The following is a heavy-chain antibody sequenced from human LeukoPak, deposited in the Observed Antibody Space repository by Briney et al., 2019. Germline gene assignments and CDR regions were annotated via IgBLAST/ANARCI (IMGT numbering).Heavy chain of an antibody. CDR3: ARDLAAAGSDYFDY. CDR1: GGSISSGDYY. Sequence: SETLSLTCTVSGGSISSGDYYWSWIRQHPGKGLEWIGYIYYSGSTYYNPSLKSRVTISVDTSKNQFSPKLSSVTAADTAVYYCARDLAAAGSDYFDYWGQGTLVTVSS. J-gene: IGHJ4*02. CDR2: IYYSGST. D-gene: IGHD6-13*01. V-gene: IGHV4-31*03.